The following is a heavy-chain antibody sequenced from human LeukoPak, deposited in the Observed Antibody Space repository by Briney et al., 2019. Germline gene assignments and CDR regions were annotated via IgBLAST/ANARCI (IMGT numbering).Heavy chain of an antibody. V-gene: IGHV4-59*08. CDR3: ARSSSGWYFPKQVTEYYLDY. CDR2: IYYSGST. CDR1: GGSISSYY. D-gene: IGHD6-19*01. J-gene: IGHJ4*02. Sequence: PSETLSLTCTVSGGSISSYYWSWIRQPPGKGLEWIGYIYYSGSTNYNPSLKSRVTISVDTSKNQFSLKLSSVTAADTAVYYCARSSSGWYFPKQVTEYYLDYWGQGTLVTVSS.